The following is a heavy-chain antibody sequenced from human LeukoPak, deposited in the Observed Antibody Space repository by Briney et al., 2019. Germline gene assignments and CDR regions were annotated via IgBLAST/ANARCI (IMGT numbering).Heavy chain of an antibody. D-gene: IGHD2-15*01. J-gene: IGHJ4*02. CDR1: GFTFNSYA. V-gene: IGHV3-23*01. CDR3: AKPPLDFVMVVAPFDY. Sequence: GGSLRLSCATSGFTFNSYAMSWVRQAPGKGLEWVSSISGSGGGTYFADTVKGRFTISRDNSKNMLYLQVNSLRAEDTAVYYCAKPPLDFVMVVAPFDYWGQGTLVTVSS. CDR2: ISGSGGGT.